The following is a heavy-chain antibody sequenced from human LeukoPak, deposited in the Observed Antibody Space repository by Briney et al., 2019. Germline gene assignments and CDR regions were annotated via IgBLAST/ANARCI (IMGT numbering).Heavy chain of an antibody. CDR2: ISWNSGSI. CDR3: AKEMWYCSGGSCSGGYFDL. CDR1: GFTFDDYA. V-gene: IGHV3-9*01. D-gene: IGHD2-15*01. J-gene: IGHJ2*01. Sequence: GGSLRLSCAASGFTFDDYAMHWVRQAPGKGLEWVSGISWNSGSIGYADSVKGRFTISRDNAKNSLYLQMNSLRAEDTALYYCAKEMWYCSGGSCSGGYFDLWGRGTLVTVSS.